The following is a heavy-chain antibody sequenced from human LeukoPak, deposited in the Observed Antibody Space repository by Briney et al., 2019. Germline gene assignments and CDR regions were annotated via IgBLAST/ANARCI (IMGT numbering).Heavy chain of an antibody. D-gene: IGHD7-27*01. CDR2: IYYSGST. J-gene: IGHJ4*02. Sequence: PSETLSLTCTVSGGSINTYFWSWIRQPPGKGLEWIGYIYYSGSTNYNPSLKSRVTISVDTSKNQFSLKLSSVTAADTAVYYCARSSDTLGNRYYFDYWGQGTLVTVSS. V-gene: IGHV4-59*01. CDR3: ARSSDTLGNRYYFDY. CDR1: GGSINTYF.